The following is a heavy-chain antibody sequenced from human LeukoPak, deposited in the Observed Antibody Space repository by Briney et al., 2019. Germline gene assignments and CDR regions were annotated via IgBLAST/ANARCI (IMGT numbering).Heavy chain of an antibody. V-gene: IGHV1-18*01. J-gene: IGHJ4*02. D-gene: IGHD4-11*01. CDR2: ISAYNGNT. CDR1: GYSFTSYG. Sequence: GESLKISCKGSGYSFTSYGISWVRQAPGQRLEWMGWISAYNGNTNYAQKLQGRVTMTTDTSTSTAYMELRSLRSDDTAVYYCARRSPLQSFDYWGQGTLVTVSS. CDR3: ARRSPLQSFDY.